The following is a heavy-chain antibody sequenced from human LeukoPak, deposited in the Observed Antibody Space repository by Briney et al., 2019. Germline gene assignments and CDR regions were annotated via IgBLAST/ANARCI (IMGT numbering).Heavy chain of an antibody. V-gene: IGHV3-53*01. D-gene: IGHD4-17*01. CDR3: ARATTTRTRFDY. Sequence: ETLSLTCTVSGGSISSYYWSWVRQAPGKGLEWVSVIYSGGSTYYADSVKGRFTISRDNSKNTLYLQMNSLRDEDTAVYFCARATTTRTRFDYWGQGTLVTVSS. J-gene: IGHJ4*02. CDR2: IYSGGST. CDR1: GGSISSYY.